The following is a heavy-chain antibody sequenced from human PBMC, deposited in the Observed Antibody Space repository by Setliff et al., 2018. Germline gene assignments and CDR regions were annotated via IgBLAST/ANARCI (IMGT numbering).Heavy chain of an antibody. V-gene: IGHV1-18*01. J-gene: IGHJ4*02. CDR1: GYNFITFG. Sequence: EASVKVSCKTSGYNFITFGISWVRQAPGQGLEWLGWIAPYNGNTDYAQKFQGRVTMTTDTSTNTAHMELRSLTSADTAIYYCTRGPGPWVVVAMPFDCWGQGTLVTVSS. CDR3: TRGPGPWVVVAMPFDC. CDR2: IAPYNGNT. D-gene: IGHD5-12*01.